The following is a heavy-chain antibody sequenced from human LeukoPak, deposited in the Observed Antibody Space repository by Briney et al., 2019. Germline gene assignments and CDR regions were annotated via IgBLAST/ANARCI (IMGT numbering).Heavy chain of an antibody. CDR2: IYYSGST. CDR1: GGSISSSSYY. Sequence: SETLSLTCTVSGGSISSSSYYWGWIRQPPGKGLEWIGCIYYSGSTYYNPSLKSRVTISVDTSKNQFSLKLSSVTAADTAVYYCASLIYYDSSGYSDDRDYWGQGTLVTVSS. V-gene: IGHV4-39*07. D-gene: IGHD3-22*01. CDR3: ASLIYYDSSGYSDDRDY. J-gene: IGHJ4*02.